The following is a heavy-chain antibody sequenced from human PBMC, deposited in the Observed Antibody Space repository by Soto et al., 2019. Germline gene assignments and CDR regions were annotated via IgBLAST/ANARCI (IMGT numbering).Heavy chain of an antibody. J-gene: IGHJ4*02. Sequence: EVQLLESGGGLVQPGGSLRLSCAASGFTSSSYVMSWVRQAPGKGLEWVSGISGSGSSTYYADSVEGRFTISRDNSKNTLYLQMNSLRAEDTAVYYCAQNTFFDYWGQGTLVTVSS. CDR2: ISGSGSST. V-gene: IGHV3-23*01. CDR3: AQNTFFDY. CDR1: GFTSSSYV.